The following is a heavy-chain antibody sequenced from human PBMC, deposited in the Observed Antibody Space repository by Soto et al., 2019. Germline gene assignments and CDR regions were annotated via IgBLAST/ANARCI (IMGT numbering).Heavy chain of an antibody. D-gene: IGHD4-4*01. CDR3: AKGADMTTNDGYYFDY. J-gene: IGHJ4*02. CDR1: GFTFSSYA. CDR2: ISGSGGST. Sequence: GGSLRLSCAASGFTFSSYAMSWVRQAPGKGLEWVSAISGSGGSTYYADSVKGRFTISRDNSKNTLYLQMNSLRAEDTAVYYCAKGADMTTNDGYYFDYWGQGTLVTVSS. V-gene: IGHV3-23*01.